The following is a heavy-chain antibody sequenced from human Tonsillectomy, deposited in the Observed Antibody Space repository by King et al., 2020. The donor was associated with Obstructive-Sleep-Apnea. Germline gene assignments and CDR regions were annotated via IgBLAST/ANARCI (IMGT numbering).Heavy chain of an antibody. V-gene: IGHV5-51*01. CDR1: GYNFTNYW. CDR3: ARLKKGALDI. J-gene: IGHJ3*02. CDR2: IYPDDSDT. Sequence: GQLVQSGSEVKKPGESLRISCKGSGYNFTNYWIGWERQMPGKGLEWMGIIYPDDSDTRYSPSFQGLVTFSADKSISTAFLQWGSLKASDTAMYSCARLKKGALDIWGQGTMVTVSS.